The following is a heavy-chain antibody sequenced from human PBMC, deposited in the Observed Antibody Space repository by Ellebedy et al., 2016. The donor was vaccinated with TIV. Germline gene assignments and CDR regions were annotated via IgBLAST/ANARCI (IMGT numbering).Heavy chain of an antibody. CDR3: ARDPSSGFDGYYSFYFDL. J-gene: IGHJ2*01. D-gene: IGHD3-3*01. CDR2: ISYDGSNK. V-gene: IGHV3-30-3*01. Sequence: GGSLRLXXAASGFTFINYAMHWVRQAPGKGLEWVAVISYDGSNKYYADSVKGRFTISRDNSKNTLYLQMNSLRAEDTAVYYCARDPSSGFDGYYSFYFDLWGRGTLVTVSS. CDR1: GFTFINYA.